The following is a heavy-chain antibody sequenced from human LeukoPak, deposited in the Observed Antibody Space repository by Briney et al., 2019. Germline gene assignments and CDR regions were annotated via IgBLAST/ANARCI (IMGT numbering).Heavy chain of an antibody. CDR3: AKDHYDILTGYLGVFDY. CDR2: ISGSGGST. V-gene: IGHV3-23*01. J-gene: IGHJ4*02. CDR1: GFTFSSYA. Sequence: GGSLRPSCAASGFTFSSYAMSWVRQAPGKGLEWVSAISGSGGSTYYADSVKGRFTISRDNSKNTLYLQMNSLRAEDTAVYYCAKDHYDILTGYLGVFDYWGQGTLVTVSS. D-gene: IGHD3-9*01.